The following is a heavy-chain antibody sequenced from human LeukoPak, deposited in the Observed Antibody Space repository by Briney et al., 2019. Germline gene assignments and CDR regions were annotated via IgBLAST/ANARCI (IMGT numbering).Heavy chain of an antibody. Sequence: GGSLRLSCAASGFTFSSYAMSWVRQAPGKGLEWVSAISGSGGSTYYADSVKGRFTISRDNSKNTLSLQMNSLRAEDTAIYYCAKDIAQGYTYGSIEQDYWGQGTLVTVSS. D-gene: IGHD5-18*01. CDR2: ISGSGGST. V-gene: IGHV3-23*01. J-gene: IGHJ4*02. CDR3: AKDIAQGYTYGSIEQDY. CDR1: GFTFSSYA.